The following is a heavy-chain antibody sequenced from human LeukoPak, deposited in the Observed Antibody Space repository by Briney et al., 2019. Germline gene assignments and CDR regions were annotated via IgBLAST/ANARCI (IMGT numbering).Heavy chain of an antibody. J-gene: IGHJ4*02. V-gene: IGHV4-59*01. CDR3: ARGGYYGSGSSRPPLDY. CDR2: IYYSGST. CDR1: GGSISSYY. D-gene: IGHD3-10*01. Sequence: PSETLSLTCTVSGGSISSYYWSWIRQPPGKGLEWVGYIYYSGSTNYNPSLKSRVTISVDTSKNQFSLKLSSVTAADTAVYYCARGGYYGSGSSRPPLDYWGQGTLVTVSS.